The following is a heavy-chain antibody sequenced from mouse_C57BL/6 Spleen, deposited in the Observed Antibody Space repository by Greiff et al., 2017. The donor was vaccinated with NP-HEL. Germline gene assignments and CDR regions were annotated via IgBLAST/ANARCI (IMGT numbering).Heavy chain of an antibody. D-gene: IGHD5-1*01. CDR1: GYTFTDYE. CDR2: IDPETGGT. V-gene: IGHV1-15*01. J-gene: IGHJ4*01. CDR3: TRSPYLENYAMDY. Sequence: VQLQQSGAELVRPGASVTLSCKASGYTFTDYEMHWVKQTPVHGLEWIGAIDPETGGTAYNQKFKGKAILTADKSSSTAYMELRSLTSEDSAVYYCTRSPYLENYAMDYWGQGTSVTVSS.